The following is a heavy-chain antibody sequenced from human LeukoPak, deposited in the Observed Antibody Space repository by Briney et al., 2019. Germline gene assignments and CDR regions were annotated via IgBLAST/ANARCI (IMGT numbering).Heavy chain of an antibody. CDR2: IYYSGST. CDR3: HRAVKAYCSGGSWYAYYYYGMDV. Sequence: SETLSLTCTVSSGLISSYYWSWIRQPPGKGLEWIGYIYYSGSTNYNPSLKSRVTISVDTSKNQFSLKLRSVTAADTAVYYCHRAVKAYCSGGSWYAYYYYGMDVWGQGTTVTVSS. V-gene: IGHV4-59*01. CDR1: SGLISSYY. J-gene: IGHJ6*02. D-gene: IGHD2-15*01.